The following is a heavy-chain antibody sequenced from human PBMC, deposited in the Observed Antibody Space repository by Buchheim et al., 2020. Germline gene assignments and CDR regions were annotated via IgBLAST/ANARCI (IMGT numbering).Heavy chain of an antibody. D-gene: IGHD3-3*01. CDR2: INSDGSST. Sequence: EVQLVESGGGLVQPGGSLRLSCAASGFTFSSYWMHWVRQAPGKGLVWVSRINSDGSSTSYADSVKGRFTISRDNSKNTLFTQMNSLRAEDTAVYYCAKAPSFGVPLDNWFDPWGQGTL. V-gene: IGHV3-74*01. J-gene: IGHJ5*02. CDR3: AKAPSFGVPLDNWFDP. CDR1: GFTFSSYW.